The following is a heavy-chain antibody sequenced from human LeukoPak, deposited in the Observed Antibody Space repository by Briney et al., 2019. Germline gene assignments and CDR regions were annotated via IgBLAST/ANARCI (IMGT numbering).Heavy chain of an antibody. CDR3: ARDPYYYDSSGYYYVY. D-gene: IGHD3-22*01. V-gene: IGHV1-18*01. Sequence: ASVNVSCKASGYTFTSYGISWVRQAPGQGLEWMGWISTYNGNTNYAQKLHGRVTMTTDTSTSTAYMELRSLRSDDTAVYYCARDPYYYDSSGYYYVYWGQGTLVTVSS. J-gene: IGHJ4*02. CDR1: GYTFTSYG. CDR2: ISTYNGNT.